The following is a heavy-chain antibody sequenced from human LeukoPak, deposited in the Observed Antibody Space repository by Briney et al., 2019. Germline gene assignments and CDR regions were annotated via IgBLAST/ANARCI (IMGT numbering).Heavy chain of an antibody. V-gene: IGHV4-4*07. D-gene: IGHD2-8*01. CDR3: ATGDVYVLHYYYMDV. J-gene: IGHJ6*03. CDR1: GGSISSYY. CDR2: IYTSGST. Sequence: PSETLSLTCTVSGGSISSYYWSWIRQPAGKGLEWIGRIYTSGSTNYNPSLKSRVTMSVDTSKNQFSLKLSSVTAADTAVYYCATGDVYVLHYYYMDVWGKGTTVTVSS.